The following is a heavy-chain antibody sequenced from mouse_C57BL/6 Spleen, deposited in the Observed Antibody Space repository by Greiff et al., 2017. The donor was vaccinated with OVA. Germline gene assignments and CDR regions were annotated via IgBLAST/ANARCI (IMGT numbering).Heavy chain of an antibody. J-gene: IGHJ1*03. CDR2: INPSTGGT. Sequence: VQLKQSGPELVKPGASVKISCKASGYSFTGYYMNWVKQSPEKSLEWIGEINPSTGGTTYNQKFKAKATLTVDKSSSTAYMQLKSLTSEDSAVYYCARHLLRYEYFDVWGTGTTVTVSS. CDR3: ARHLLRYEYFDV. D-gene: IGHD1-1*01. CDR1: GYSFTGYY. V-gene: IGHV1-42*01.